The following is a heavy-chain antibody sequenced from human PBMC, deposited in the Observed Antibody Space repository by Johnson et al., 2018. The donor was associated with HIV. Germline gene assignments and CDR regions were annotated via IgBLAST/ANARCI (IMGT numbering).Heavy chain of an antibody. D-gene: IGHD5-18*01. CDR3: ASVDTAMVVTFDI. CDR2: ISYDGINK. Sequence: QVQLVESGGGVVQPGRSLRLSCAASGFTFSSYAMHWVRQAPGKGLEWVAIISYDGINKYYADSVKGRFTISRDNSKNTLYLQMNSLRIEDTAVYYCASVDTAMVVTFDIWGQGTMVTVSS. V-gene: IGHV3-30-3*01. J-gene: IGHJ3*02. CDR1: GFTFSSYA.